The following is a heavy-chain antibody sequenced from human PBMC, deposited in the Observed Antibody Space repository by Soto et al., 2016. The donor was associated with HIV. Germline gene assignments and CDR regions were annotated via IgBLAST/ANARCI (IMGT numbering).Heavy chain of an antibody. Sequence: EVNLVESGGGIVRPGGPVRLSCIVSGHTFSKYGMSWVRQNTEKGLEWVSGINWNGGITPYAESVKGRFIISRDNAKNFLYLEMHNLRDEDTARYFCARLDGSESYGYFDSWSHGTQVLVSS. V-gene: IGHV3-20*04. D-gene: IGHD3-10*01. J-gene: IGHJ4*01. CDR2: INWNGGIT. CDR3: ARLDGSESYGYFDS. CDR1: GHTFSKYG.